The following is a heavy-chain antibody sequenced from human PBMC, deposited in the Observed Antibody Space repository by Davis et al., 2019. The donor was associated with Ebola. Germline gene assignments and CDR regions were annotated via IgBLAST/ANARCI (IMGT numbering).Heavy chain of an antibody. Sequence: ASVKVSCKASGYTFTSYDINWVRQAPGQGLEWMGWMNPNSGNTGYAQKFQGRVTMTRNTSISTAYMELSSLRSEDTAVYYCARDSFGYSGYDFSFWGQGTLVTVSS. CDR2: MNPNSGNT. CDR1: GYTFTSYD. J-gene: IGHJ4*02. CDR3: ARDSFGYSGYDFSF. D-gene: IGHD5-12*01. V-gene: IGHV1-8*01.